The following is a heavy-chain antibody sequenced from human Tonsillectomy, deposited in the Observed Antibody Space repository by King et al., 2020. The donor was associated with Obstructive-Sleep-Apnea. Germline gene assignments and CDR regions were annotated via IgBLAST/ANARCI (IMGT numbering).Heavy chain of an antibody. Sequence: VQLVESGGGLVKPGGSLTLSCAASRFIFSDYYMSWIRQAPGKGLEWISYISTTSTYTNYADSVKGRFTISRDNAKNSLFLQMNSLRAEDTAVYYCAREAGDSSGPRGGLDYWGQGTLVTVSS. D-gene: IGHD3-22*01. CDR2: ISTTSTYT. V-gene: IGHV3-11*06. J-gene: IGHJ4*02. CDR3: AREAGDSSGPRGGLDY. CDR1: RFIFSDYY.